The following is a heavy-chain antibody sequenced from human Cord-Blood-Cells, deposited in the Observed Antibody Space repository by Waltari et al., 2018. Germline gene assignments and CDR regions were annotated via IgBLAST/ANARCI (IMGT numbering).Heavy chain of an antibody. D-gene: IGHD7-27*01. CDR1: GFTFSSYS. CDR2: ISSSSSYI. CDR3: AREGRWGEVFDY. V-gene: IGHV3-21*01. Sequence: EVQLVESGGGLVKPGGSLRLSCAASGFTFSSYSMNWVRQAPGKGLEWVSSISSSSSYIDYADSVKCLFTISRDNAKNSLYLQMNSLRAEDTAVYYCAREGRWGEVFDYWGQGTLVTVSS. J-gene: IGHJ4*02.